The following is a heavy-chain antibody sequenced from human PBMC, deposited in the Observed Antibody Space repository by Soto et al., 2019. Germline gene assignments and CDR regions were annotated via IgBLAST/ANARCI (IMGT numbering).Heavy chain of an antibody. D-gene: IGHD5-18*01. J-gene: IGHJ6*02. Sequence: QVQLVQSGAEVKKPGASVKVSCKASGYTFTGYYMHWVRQAPGQGLEWMGWINPNSGGTNYAQKFQGRVTMTRDTSISTAYMELSRLRSDDTAVYYCARVLLVDTVMSYYYYYGMDVWGQGTTVTVSS. CDR3: ARVLLVDTVMSYYYYYGMDV. CDR2: INPNSGGT. V-gene: IGHV1-2*02. CDR1: GYTFTGYY.